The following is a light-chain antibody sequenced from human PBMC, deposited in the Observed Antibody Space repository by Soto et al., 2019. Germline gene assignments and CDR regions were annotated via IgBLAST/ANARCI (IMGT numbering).Light chain of an antibody. CDR2: TTS. CDR1: QNIDIY. J-gene: IGKJ2*01. CDR3: HQSYITPPA. Sequence: DVHLTQSPSSLSASVGERVTITCRASQNIDIYLNWYQQKPGRPPTLLIYTTSRLQSGVPTRFSGSGSGTDFTLTISNLQPEDFATYSCHQSYITPPAFGQGTKVDIK. V-gene: IGKV1-39*01.